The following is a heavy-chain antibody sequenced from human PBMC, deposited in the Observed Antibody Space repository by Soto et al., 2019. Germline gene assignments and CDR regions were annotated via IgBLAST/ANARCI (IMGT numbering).Heavy chain of an antibody. D-gene: IGHD3-10*01. Sequence: EVQLVESGGGLVQPGGSLRLSCAASGFTFSSYSMNWVRQASGKGLEWVSYISSSSSTIYYADSVKGRFTISRDNAKNSLYLQMNSLRDEDTAVYYCARDRSFAEVSPNYYGMDVWGQGTTVTVSS. J-gene: IGHJ6*02. CDR1: GFTFSSYS. V-gene: IGHV3-48*02. CDR2: ISSSSSTI. CDR3: ARDRSFAEVSPNYYGMDV.